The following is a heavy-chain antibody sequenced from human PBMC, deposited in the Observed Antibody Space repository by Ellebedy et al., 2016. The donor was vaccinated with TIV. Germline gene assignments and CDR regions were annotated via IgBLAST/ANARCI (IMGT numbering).Heavy chain of an antibody. J-gene: IGHJ4*02. D-gene: IGHD6-13*01. Sequence: ASVKVSXKASGYTFTSYYMHRVRQAPGQGLEWMGIINPSGGSTSYAQKFQGRVTMTRDTSTSTVYMELSSLRSEDTAVYYCARDLKGYSSSWDRGVDYWGQGTLVTVSS. CDR3: ARDLKGYSSSWDRGVDY. CDR2: INPSGGST. V-gene: IGHV1-46*01. CDR1: GYTFTSYY.